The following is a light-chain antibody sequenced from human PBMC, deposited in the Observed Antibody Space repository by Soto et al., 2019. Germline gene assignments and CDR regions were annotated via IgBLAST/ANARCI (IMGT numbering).Light chain of an antibody. J-gene: IGKJ1*01. V-gene: IGKV3-15*01. CDR1: QSVSSS. Sequence: EIVMTQSPATLSVSPGGIVTLSCRASQSVSSSLAWYQQKPGQAPRLLISGASTRATGIPARFSGSGSGTDFTLTISSLEPEDFAVYYCQQRSNWPPTFGQGTKVDIK. CDR2: GAS. CDR3: QQRSNWPPT.